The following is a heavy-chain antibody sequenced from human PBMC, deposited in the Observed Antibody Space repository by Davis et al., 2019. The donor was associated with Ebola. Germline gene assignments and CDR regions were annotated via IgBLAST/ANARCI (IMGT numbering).Heavy chain of an antibody. CDR1: GFTFSNAW. Sequence: GESLKISCAASGFTFSNAWMSWVRQAPGKGLVWVSCINRDGSTTTYADSVKGRFTISRDNAKNTLYLQMNNLRVEDTAVYYCATLPGYYWGQGTLVTVSS. CDR2: INRDGSTT. D-gene: IGHD1-26*01. J-gene: IGHJ4*02. CDR3: ATLPGYY. V-gene: IGHV3-74*03.